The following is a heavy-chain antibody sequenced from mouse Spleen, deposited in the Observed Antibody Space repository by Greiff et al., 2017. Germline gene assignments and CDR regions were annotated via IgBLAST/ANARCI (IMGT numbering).Heavy chain of an antibody. CDR1: GYTFTSYD. CDR3: ARYYGSSLAWFAY. J-gene: IGHJ3*01. CDR2: IYPRAGST. Sequence: QVHVKQSGPELVKPGASVKLSCKASGYTFTSYDINWVKQRPGQGLEWIGWIYPRAGSTKYNEKFKGKATLTVDTSSSTAYMELHSLTSEDSAVYFCARYYGSSLAWFAYWGQGTLVTVSA. V-gene: IGHV1-85*01. D-gene: IGHD1-1*01.